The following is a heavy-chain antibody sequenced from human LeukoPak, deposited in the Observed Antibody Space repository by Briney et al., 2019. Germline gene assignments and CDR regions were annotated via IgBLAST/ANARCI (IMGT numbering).Heavy chain of an antibody. Sequence: GASVKVSCKASGYTFTSYDINWVRQATGQGLEWMGWINPNSGNTGYAQKFQGRVTMTRNTSISTAYMELSSLRSEDTAVYYCARADVLRFLEWSQNWFDPWGQGTLVTVSS. V-gene: IGHV1-8*01. CDR3: ARADVLRFLEWSQNWFDP. CDR1: GYTFTSYD. D-gene: IGHD3-3*01. CDR2: INPNSGNT. J-gene: IGHJ5*02.